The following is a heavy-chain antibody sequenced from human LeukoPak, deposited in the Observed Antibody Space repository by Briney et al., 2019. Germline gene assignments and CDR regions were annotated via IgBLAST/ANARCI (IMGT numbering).Heavy chain of an antibody. Sequence: ASVKVSCKASGYTFTSYGISWVRQAPGQGLEWMGWISAYNGNTNYAQKLQGRVTMTTDTSTSTAYMELRSLRSDDTAVYYCAKGSSITMVRGVIFQDFDYWGQGTLVTVSS. CDR3: AKGSSITMVRGVIFQDFDY. D-gene: IGHD3-10*01. CDR2: ISAYNGNT. V-gene: IGHV1-18*01. J-gene: IGHJ4*02. CDR1: GYTFTSYG.